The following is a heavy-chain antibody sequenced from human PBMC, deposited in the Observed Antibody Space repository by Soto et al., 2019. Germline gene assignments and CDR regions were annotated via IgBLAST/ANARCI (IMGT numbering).Heavy chain of an antibody. Sequence: GESLKISCKGSGYSFTSYWISWVRQMPGKGLEWMGRIDPSDSYTNYSPSFQGHVTIPADKSISTAYLQWSSLKAWDTAMYYCARGPDYCSGGSCYDIPYYYYGMDVWGQGTTVTVSS. CDR2: IDPSDSYT. D-gene: IGHD2-15*01. CDR3: ARGPDYCSGGSCYDIPYYYYGMDV. CDR1: GYSFTSYW. V-gene: IGHV5-10-1*01. J-gene: IGHJ6*02.